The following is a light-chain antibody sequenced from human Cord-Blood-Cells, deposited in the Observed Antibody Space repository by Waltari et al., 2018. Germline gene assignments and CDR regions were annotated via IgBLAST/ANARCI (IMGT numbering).Light chain of an antibody. Sequence: SYELTQPPSVSVYPGQTASITCSGDKLGDKYACWYQQKPGQYPVLVIYQDSKRPSGIPERFSGSNSGNTATLTISGTQAMDEADYYCQAWDSSTYVFGTGTKVTVL. V-gene: IGLV3-1*01. CDR2: QDS. J-gene: IGLJ1*01. CDR3: QAWDSSTYV. CDR1: KLGDKY.